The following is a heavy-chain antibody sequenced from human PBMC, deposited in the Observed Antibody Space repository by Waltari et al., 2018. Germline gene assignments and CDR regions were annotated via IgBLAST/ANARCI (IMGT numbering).Heavy chain of an antibody. Sequence: EVKLAESGGGLVQPGGSLRLSRAASGFTFSSYWMSWVRQAPGKGLEWVANINQDGSQKYYVDSVKGRFTISRDNAKNSLYLQMNSLRAEDTAVYYCAGWVHIAFEYWGQGTLVTVSS. D-gene: IGHD1-1*01. J-gene: IGHJ4*02. CDR2: INQDGSQK. V-gene: IGHV3-7*01. CDR3: AGWVHIAFEY. CDR1: GFTFSSYW.